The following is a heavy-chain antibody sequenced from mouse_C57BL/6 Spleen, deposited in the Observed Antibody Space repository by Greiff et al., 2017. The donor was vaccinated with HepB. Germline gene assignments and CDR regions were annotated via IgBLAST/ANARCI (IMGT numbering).Heavy chain of an antibody. CDR1: GYTFTSYW. CDR2: IDPSDSYT. CDR3: AYYYGSSYHY. Sequence: VQLQQPGAELVKPGASVKLSCKASGYTFTSYWMQWVKQRPGQGLEWIGEIDPSDSYTNYNQKFKGKATLTVDTSSSTAYMQLSSLTSEDSAVYYCAYYYGSSYHYWGQGTTLTVSS. V-gene: IGHV1-50*01. D-gene: IGHD1-1*01. J-gene: IGHJ2*01.